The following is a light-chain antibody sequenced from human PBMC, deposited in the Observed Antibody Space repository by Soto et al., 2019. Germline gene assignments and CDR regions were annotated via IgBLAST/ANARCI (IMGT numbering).Light chain of an antibody. CDR3: QQYNTYSRT. Sequence: DIQMTQSPSTLSASVGDRVTIACRASENIKSWLAWYQQQPGKAPKLLIYKASSLQSGVPSRFSGSGSGTEFTLTISCLQPDDFATYYCQQYNTYSRTFGQGTKLEIK. CDR1: ENIKSW. CDR2: KAS. J-gene: IGKJ2*01. V-gene: IGKV1-5*03.